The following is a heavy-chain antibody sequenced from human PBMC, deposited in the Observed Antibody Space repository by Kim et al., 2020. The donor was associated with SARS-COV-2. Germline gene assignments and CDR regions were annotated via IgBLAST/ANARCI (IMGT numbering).Heavy chain of an antibody. CDR2: INNDNGNS. V-gene: IGHV1-18*01. D-gene: IGHD2-2*01. Sequence: ASVKVSCKASGFTFTSYGISWVRQAPGQGLEWMAWINNDNGNSIYVQSYRGRVSVTRDTSTSTAYMELRSLRSDDTGVYYCTRDFRSACRGTSCHYFDFWGQGTLVTVSS. CDR1: GFTFTSYG. J-gene: IGHJ4*02. CDR3: TRDFRSACRGTSCHYFDF.